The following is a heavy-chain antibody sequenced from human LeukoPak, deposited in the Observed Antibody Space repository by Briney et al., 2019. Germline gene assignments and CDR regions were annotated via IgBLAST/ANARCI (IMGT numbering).Heavy chain of an antibody. CDR3: ARSHDYVWGSYRYDAFDI. V-gene: IGHV5-51*01. Sequence: GESLKISCKGSGYSFTSYWIGWVRQMPGKGLEWMGIIYPGDSGTRYSPSFQGQVTISADKSISTAYLQWSSLKASDTAMYYCARSHDYVWGSYRYDAFDIWGQGTMVTVSS. D-gene: IGHD3-16*02. CDR2: IYPGDSGT. J-gene: IGHJ3*02. CDR1: GYSFTSYW.